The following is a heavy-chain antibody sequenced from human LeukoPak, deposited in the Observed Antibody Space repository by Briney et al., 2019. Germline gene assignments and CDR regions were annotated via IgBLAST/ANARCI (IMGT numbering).Heavy chain of an antibody. J-gene: IGHJ6*02. V-gene: IGHV1-46*01. Sequence: ASVKVSCKASGYTFTSYYMHWVRQAPGQGLEWMGIINPSGGSTSYAQKFQGRVTMTRDTSTSTVYMELSSLRPEDTAVYYCARANYGYGMDVWGQGTTVTVSS. CDR1: GYTFTSYY. CDR3: ARANYGYGMDV. D-gene: IGHD3-10*01. CDR2: INPSGGST.